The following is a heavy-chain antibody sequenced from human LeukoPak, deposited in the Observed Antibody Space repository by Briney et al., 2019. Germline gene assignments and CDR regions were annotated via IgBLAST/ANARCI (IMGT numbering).Heavy chain of an antibody. CDR3: ARGGSGYSGYAVDY. J-gene: IGHJ4*02. CDR1: GGSISSGGYY. V-gene: IGHV4-31*03. Sequence: SETLSLTCTVSGGSISSGGYYWSWIRQHPGKGLEWIGYIYYSGSTYYNPSLKSRVTISVDTSKNQFSLKLSSVTAADTAVYYCARGGSGYSGYAVDYWGQGTLVTVSS. CDR2: IYYSGST. D-gene: IGHD5-12*01.